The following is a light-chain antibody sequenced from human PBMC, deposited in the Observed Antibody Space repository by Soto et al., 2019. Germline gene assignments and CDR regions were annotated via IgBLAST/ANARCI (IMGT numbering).Light chain of an antibody. V-gene: IGLV2-14*01. J-gene: IGLJ1*01. CDR1: SSDVGGYNY. Sequence: QSALTQPASVSGSPGQSITISCTGTSSDVGGYNYVSWYQQHPGKAPKLMIYDVSNRPSGVSNRFSGSKSGNTASLTISGLQVEDEAYYYCGAFTGSRTRVFGTGTKLTVL. CDR2: DVS. CDR3: GAFTGSRTRV.